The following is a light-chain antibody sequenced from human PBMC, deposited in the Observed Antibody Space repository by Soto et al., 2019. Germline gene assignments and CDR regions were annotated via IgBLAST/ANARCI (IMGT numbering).Light chain of an antibody. CDR1: QSISSW. CDR3: QQYNNWPQT. CDR2: KAS. Sequence: DIQMTQSPSTLYASVVDRFTITFRASQSISSWLAWYQQKPGKAPKLLIYKASSLESGVPSRFSGSGSGTEFTLTISSLQSEDFAVYYCQQYNNWPQTFGQGTKVDIK. J-gene: IGKJ1*01. V-gene: IGKV1-5*03.